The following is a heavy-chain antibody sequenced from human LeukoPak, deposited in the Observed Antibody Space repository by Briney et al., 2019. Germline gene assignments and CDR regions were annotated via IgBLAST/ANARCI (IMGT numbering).Heavy chain of an antibody. V-gene: IGHV3-21*01. J-gene: IGHJ5*02. CDR3: ARERSYCSGATCSLDL. D-gene: IGHD2-15*01. CDR2: TGLSSSYI. Sequence: GGSLRLSCVASGFTFTTFWMTWVRQAPGKGLEWIASTGLSSSYIGYADSVKGRFTISRDNGENSVYLQMNSLRAEDTAVYFCARERSYCSGATCSLDLWGQGTLVTVSS. CDR1: GFTFTTFW.